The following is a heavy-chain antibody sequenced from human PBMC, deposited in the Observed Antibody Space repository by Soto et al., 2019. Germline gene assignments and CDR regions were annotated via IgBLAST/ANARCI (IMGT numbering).Heavy chain of an antibody. J-gene: IGHJ6*02. CDR1: GGSISRYY. CDR2: IFSSGTT. CDR3: ARVIGAAAGSGDYYYSRDV. V-gene: IGHV4-59*12. Sequence: PSETLSLTCSVSGGSISRYYWSWIRQPPGRGLEWIGNIFSSGTTNYNPFQGKVTISADKSISTAYLQWSSLKASDTAMYYCARVIGAAAGSGDYYYSRDVWGQGTTVTVSS. D-gene: IGHD6-13*01.